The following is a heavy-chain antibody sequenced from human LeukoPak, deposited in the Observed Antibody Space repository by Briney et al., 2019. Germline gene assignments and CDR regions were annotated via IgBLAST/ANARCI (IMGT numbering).Heavy chain of an antibody. D-gene: IGHD2-2*01. Sequence: GESLKISCKGSGYSFTSYWIGWVRQMPGKGLEWMGIIYPDDSDTRYSPSFQGQVTISVDKSISTAYLEWSSLKASDTAMYYCARHVSSSRVAYDVWGQGTIVTVSS. J-gene: IGHJ3*01. CDR1: GYSFTSYW. CDR2: IYPDDSDT. CDR3: ARHVSSSRVAYDV. V-gene: IGHV5-51*01.